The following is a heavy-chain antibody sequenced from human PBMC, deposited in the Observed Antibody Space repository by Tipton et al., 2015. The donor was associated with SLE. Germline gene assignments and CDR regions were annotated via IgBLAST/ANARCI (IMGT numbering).Heavy chain of an antibody. Sequence: TLSLTCVVSGFSIRSSYWLGWVRQPPGKGLEWIGRIYPSGSINYNPSLKSRVTMSVDTSKNQFSLKLTSVTAADTAVYYCVAGCSGGTCYDDYWGQGTLVTVSS. CDR1: GFSIRSSYW. D-gene: IGHD2-15*01. CDR3: VAGCSGGTCYDDY. V-gene: IGHV4-28*05. J-gene: IGHJ4*02. CDR2: IYPSGSI.